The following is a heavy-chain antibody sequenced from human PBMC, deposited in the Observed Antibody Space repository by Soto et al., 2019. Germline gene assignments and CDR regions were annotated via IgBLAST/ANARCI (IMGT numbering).Heavy chain of an antibody. D-gene: IGHD3-3*01. CDR2: IHHNDGST. CDR3: ARAPLGRYDFCSGYPNYYYYGMDV. V-gene: IGHV3-23*01. Sequence: PGGSLRLSCAASGFTFNNFAMSWVRQAPGKGLEWVSTIHHNDGSTFYADSVKGRFTISRDNSKNTLYLEMNGLRAEDTAVYYCARAPLGRYDFCSGYPNYYYYGMDVWGQGTTVTVYS. CDR1: GFTFNNFA. J-gene: IGHJ6*02.